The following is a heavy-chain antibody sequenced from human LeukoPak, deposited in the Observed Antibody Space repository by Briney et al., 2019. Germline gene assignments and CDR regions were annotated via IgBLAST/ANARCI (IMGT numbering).Heavy chain of an antibody. J-gene: IGHJ4*02. D-gene: IGHD3-16*01. CDR1: GGTFSSYA. CDR2: IIPIFGTA. Sequence: GSSVKVSCTASGGTFSSYAISWVRQAPGQGLEWMGGIIPIFGTANYAQKFQGRVTITAGESTSTAYMELSSLRSEDTAVYYCARRVWAGGGPQANWGQGTLVTVSS. V-gene: IGHV1-69*01. CDR3: ARRVWAGGGPQAN.